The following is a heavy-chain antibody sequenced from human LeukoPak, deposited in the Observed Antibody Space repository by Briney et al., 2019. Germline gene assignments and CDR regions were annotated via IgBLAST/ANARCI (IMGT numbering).Heavy chain of an antibody. CDR3: AKDPGAFPYFFDS. Sequence: GGSLRLSCAASGFTVSSNYMSWVRQAPGKGLEWVSVIYSGGSTNYADSVKGRFTISRDNSKNTLYLQMNSLRAEDTAVYYCAKDPGAFPYFFDSWGQGTLVTVSS. V-gene: IGHV3-53*01. J-gene: IGHJ4*02. CDR1: GFTVSSNY. CDR2: IYSGGST. D-gene: IGHD2/OR15-2a*01.